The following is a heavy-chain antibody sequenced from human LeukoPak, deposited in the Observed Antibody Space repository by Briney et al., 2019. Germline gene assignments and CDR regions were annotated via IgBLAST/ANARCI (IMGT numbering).Heavy chain of an antibody. V-gene: IGHV1-2*02. D-gene: IGHD3-16*01. Sequence: ASVTVSFMASGYTFTDYYIHWVRQAPGQGLEWMGWINSNSGGTNYAQKFQGRVTVTRDTSISTTYMELSSLRSDDTAVYFCARGGTYNWFDPWVQGTQVTVCS. CDR1: GYTFTDYY. CDR2: INSNSGGT. J-gene: IGHJ5*02. CDR3: ARGGTYNWFDP.